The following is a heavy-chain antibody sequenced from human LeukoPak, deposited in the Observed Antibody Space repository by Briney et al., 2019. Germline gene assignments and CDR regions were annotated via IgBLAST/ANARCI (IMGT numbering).Heavy chain of an antibody. Sequence: ASVKVSCKASGYTFTNYGISWVRQAPGQGLEWMGWISIYNGHTNYAQKLQGRVTMTTDTSTSTAYMDLRSLKSDDTAVYYCARGGRWELPRPYAFDIWGQGTMVTVSS. J-gene: IGHJ3*02. CDR2: ISIYNGHT. CDR3: ARGGRWELPRPYAFDI. CDR1: GYTFTNYG. V-gene: IGHV1-18*01. D-gene: IGHD1-26*01.